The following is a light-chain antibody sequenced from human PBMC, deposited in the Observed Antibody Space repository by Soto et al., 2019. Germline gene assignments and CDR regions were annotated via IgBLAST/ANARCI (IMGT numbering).Light chain of an antibody. J-gene: IGLJ2*01. CDR3: SSYTGSSTPVV. CDR1: SSDVGGYNY. CDR2: DVS. Sequence: LTQPASVSGSPGQSITISCTGTSSDVGGYNYVSWYQQHPGKAPKVMIYDVSNRPSGVSNRFSGSKSGNTVSLTISGLQAEDEADYYCSSYTGSSTPVVFGGGTKVTVL. V-gene: IGLV2-14*01.